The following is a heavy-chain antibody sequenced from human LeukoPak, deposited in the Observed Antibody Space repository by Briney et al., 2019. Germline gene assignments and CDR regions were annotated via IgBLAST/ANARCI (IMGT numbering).Heavy chain of an antibody. CDR2: IYYSGST. CDR1: GGSISSYY. D-gene: IGHD5-24*01. V-gene: IGHV4-59*06. Sequence: SETLSLTCTVSGGSISSYYWSWIRQHPGKGLEWIGYIYYSGSTYYNPSLKSRVTISVDTSKNQFSLKLSSVTAADTAVYYCARDRTSKSYCYYGMDVWGQGTTVTVSS. J-gene: IGHJ6*02. CDR3: ARDRTSKSYCYYGMDV.